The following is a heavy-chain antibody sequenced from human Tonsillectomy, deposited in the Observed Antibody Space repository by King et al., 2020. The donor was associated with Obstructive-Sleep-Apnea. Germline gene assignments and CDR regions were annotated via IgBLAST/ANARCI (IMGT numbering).Heavy chain of an antibody. J-gene: IGHJ5*02. CDR2: IYHTGST. Sequence: QLQESGPGVVKPSQTLSLTCGVSGASINSDDYSWSWVRQPPGKCLEWIGSIYHTGSTFYNPSLKSRVTVSVDRSKNQFFLKLTSVNVADTAVYFCARVFPYGSGTYIWFNPWGRGTLVTVSS. CDR3: ARVFPYGSGTYIWFNP. D-gene: IGHD3-10*01. CDR1: GASINSDDYS. V-gene: IGHV4-30-2*01.